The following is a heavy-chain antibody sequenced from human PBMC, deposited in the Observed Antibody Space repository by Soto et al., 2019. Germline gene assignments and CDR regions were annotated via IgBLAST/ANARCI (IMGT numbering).Heavy chain of an antibody. Sequence: PSETLSLTCTVSGGSISSGGYYWSWIRQHPGKGLEWIGYIYYSGSTYYNPSLKSRVTISVDTSKNQFSLKLSSVTAADTAVYYCARFYYYGSGSYQGFDAFDIWGQGTMVIVSS. D-gene: IGHD3-10*01. J-gene: IGHJ3*02. V-gene: IGHV4-31*03. CDR2: IYYSGST. CDR3: ARFYYYGSGSYQGFDAFDI. CDR1: GGSISSGGYY.